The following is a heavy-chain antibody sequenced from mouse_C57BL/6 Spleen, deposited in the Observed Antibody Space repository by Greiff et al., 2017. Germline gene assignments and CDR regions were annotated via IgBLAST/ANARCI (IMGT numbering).Heavy chain of an antibody. CDR2: IHPNSGST. V-gene: IGHV1-64*01. CDR1: GYTFTSYW. Sequence: QVQLQQSGAELVKPGASVKLSCKASGYTFTSYWMHWVKQRPGQGLEWIGMIHPNSGSTNYNEKFKSKATLTVDKSSSTAYMQLSSLTSEDSAVYYCAKEFPYYAMDYWGQGTSVTVSS. J-gene: IGHJ4*01. CDR3: AKEFPYYAMDY.